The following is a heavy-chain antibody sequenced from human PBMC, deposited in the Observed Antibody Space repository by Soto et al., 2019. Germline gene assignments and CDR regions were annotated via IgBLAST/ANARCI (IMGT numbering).Heavy chain of an antibody. D-gene: IGHD1-26*01. J-gene: IGHJ4*02. Sequence: QVQLVQSGAEGKKPGASVKVSCKASGYTYINYGVSWVRQAPGHGLEWVGWISSYNGDTKYAQKVQDRVTMTTDTSTTTAYLELRSLTSEDTAVYYCARGSRGSGSYNFDYWGQGTLVTVSS. CDR1: GYTYINYG. CDR3: ARGSRGSGSYNFDY. V-gene: IGHV1-18*01. CDR2: ISSYNGDT.